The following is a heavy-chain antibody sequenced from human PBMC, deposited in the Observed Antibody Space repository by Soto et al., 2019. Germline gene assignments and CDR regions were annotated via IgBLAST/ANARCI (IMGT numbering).Heavy chain of an antibody. CDR3: ARGETYLGV. D-gene: IGHD3-16*01. J-gene: IGHJ6*02. Sequence: SVKVSCKSAGGTFSRNAMSWVRQAPGQGLEWMGGIIPIFHTTYYAQKFQGRVTISADESTGTAYMDLRSLRYEDKAVYYCARGETYLGVWGQGTKVTVYS. V-gene: IGHV1-69*13. CDR1: GGTFSRNA. CDR2: IIPIFHTT.